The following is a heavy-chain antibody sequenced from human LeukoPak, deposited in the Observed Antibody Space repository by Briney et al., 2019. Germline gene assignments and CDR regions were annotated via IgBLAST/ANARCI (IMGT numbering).Heavy chain of an antibody. CDR2: IYSAGST. J-gene: IGHJ5*02. Sequence: PGGSLRLSCAASGFTVSNNYMSWVRQAPGKGLEWVSVIYSAGSTYYADSVKGRFTISRDNSKNTLYLQMNGLRAEDTAVYYCAKEVEPTAWGQGTLVTVSS. CDR1: GFTVSNNY. CDR3: AKEVEPTA. D-gene: IGHD4-11*01. V-gene: IGHV3-53*01.